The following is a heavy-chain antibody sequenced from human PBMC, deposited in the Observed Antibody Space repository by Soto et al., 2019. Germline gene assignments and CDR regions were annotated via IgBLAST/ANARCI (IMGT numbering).Heavy chain of an antibody. CDR2: ISYDGSNK. J-gene: IGHJ6*02. CDR3: AKGHSGQGMDV. Sequence: GGTLRLSCAASGFTFSSYGMHWVRQAPGKGLEWVAVISYDGSNKYYADSVKGRFTISRDNSKNMLYLQMNSLRAEDTAVYYCAKGHSGQGMDVWGQGTTVTVSS. V-gene: IGHV3-30*18. CDR1: GFTFSSYG. D-gene: IGHD3-10*01.